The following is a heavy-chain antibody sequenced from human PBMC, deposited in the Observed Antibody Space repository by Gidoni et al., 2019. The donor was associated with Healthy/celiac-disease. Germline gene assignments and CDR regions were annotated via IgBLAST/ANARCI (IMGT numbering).Heavy chain of an antibody. CDR3: ASHEAIAVAGTPRLWWY. CDR2: IIPILGIA. Sequence: QVQLVQSGAEVKKPGSSVKVSCKASGGTFSSYAISWGRQAPGQGLEWMGRIIPILGIANYAQKFQGRVTITADKSTSTAYMELSSLRSEDTAVYYCASHEAIAVAGTPRLWWYWGQGTLVTVSS. CDR1: GGTFSSYA. J-gene: IGHJ4*02. V-gene: IGHV1-69*09. D-gene: IGHD6-19*01.